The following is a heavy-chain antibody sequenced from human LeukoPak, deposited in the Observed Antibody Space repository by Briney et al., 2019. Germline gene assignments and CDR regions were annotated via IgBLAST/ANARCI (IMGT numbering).Heavy chain of an antibody. CDR1: GYTFTSYG. D-gene: IGHD6-13*01. CDR2: MNPNSGNT. J-gene: IGHJ5*02. V-gene: IGHV1-8*02. CDR3: ARGSSSWSYNWFDP. Sequence: AAVKVSCKASGYTFTSYGINWVRQATGQGLEWMGWMNPNSGNTGYAQKFQGRVTMTRNTSISTAYMELSSLRSEDTAVYYCARGSSSWSYNWFDPWGQGTLVTVSS.